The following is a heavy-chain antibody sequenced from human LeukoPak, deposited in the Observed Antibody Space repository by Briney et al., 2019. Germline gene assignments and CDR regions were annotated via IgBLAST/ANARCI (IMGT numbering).Heavy chain of an antibody. CDR3: AKDPPRIAVAGNGGRGPPSQFDY. V-gene: IGHV3-23*01. J-gene: IGHJ4*02. CDR2: ISGNGGST. D-gene: IGHD6-19*01. CDR1: GFSFTNHA. Sequence: PGGSLRLSCAASGFSFTNHAMSWVRQAPGKGLEWVSTISGNGGSTYYADSVKGRFTISRDNSKNTLYLQMNSLRAEDTAVYYCAKDPPRIAVAGNGGRGPPSQFDYWGQGTLVTVSS.